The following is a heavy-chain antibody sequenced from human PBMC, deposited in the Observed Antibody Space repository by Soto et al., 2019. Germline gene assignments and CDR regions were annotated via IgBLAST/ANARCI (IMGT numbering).Heavy chain of an antibody. D-gene: IGHD2-2*01. CDR1: GGSFSGYY. CDR3: ARGRRLGYCSSTSCLEEDY. V-gene: IGHV4-34*01. Sequence: SETLSLTCAVYGGSFSGYYWSWIRQPPGKGLEWIGEINHSGSTNYNPSLKSRVTISVDTSKNQFSLKLSSVTAADTAVYYCARGRRLGYCSSTSCLEEDYWGQGTLVTVSS. J-gene: IGHJ4*02. CDR2: INHSGST.